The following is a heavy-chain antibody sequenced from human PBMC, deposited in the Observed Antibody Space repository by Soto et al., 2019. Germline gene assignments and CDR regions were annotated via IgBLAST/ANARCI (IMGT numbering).Heavy chain of an antibody. CDR3: ARENASQDIVVVPAAMELDYYYYMDV. CDR2: IYYSGST. V-gene: IGHV4-39*01. Sequence: SETLSLTCTVSGGSISSSSYYWGWIRQHPGKGLEWIGSIYYSGSTYYNPSLKSRVTISVDTSKNQFSLKLSSVTAADTAVYYCARENASQDIVVVPAAMELDYYYYMDVWGKGTTVTVSS. CDR1: GGSISSSSYY. D-gene: IGHD2-2*01. J-gene: IGHJ6*03.